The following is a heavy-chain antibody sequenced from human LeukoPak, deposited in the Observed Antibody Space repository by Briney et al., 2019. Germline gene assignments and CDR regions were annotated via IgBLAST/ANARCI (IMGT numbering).Heavy chain of an antibody. V-gene: IGHV3-21*01. J-gene: IGHJ4*02. CDR3: ARVIRSYYYDSSGYYFFDY. CDR1: GFTFSSYS. Sequence: GGSLRLSCAASGFTFSSYSMNWVRQAPGKGLEWVSSIGSSSSYIYYADSVKGRFTISRDNAKNSLYLQMNSLRAEDTAVYYCARVIRSYYYDSSGYYFFDYWGQGTLVTVSS. CDR2: IGSSSSYI. D-gene: IGHD3-22*01.